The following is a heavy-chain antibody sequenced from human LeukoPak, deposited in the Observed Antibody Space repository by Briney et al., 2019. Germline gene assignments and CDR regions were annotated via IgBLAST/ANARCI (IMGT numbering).Heavy chain of an antibody. CDR2: IRNKTYGGTT. CDR1: GFTLCDYA. Sequence: GSLRPSCTTSGFTLCDYAMSWVRQAPGKGLEWVGFIRNKTYGGTTDYAASVKGRFTISRDDSQSISYLQMHSLKTEDTAVYYCTRGRAYFGSWGQGTLVTVSS. CDR3: TRGRAYFGS. J-gene: IGHJ4*02. V-gene: IGHV3-49*04.